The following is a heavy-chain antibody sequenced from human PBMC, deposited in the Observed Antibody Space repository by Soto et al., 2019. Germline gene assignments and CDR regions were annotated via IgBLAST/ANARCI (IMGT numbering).Heavy chain of an antibody. CDR1: GGTFSSFT. D-gene: IGHD1-26*01. CDR3: AKDRRADWESYYDDAMDV. V-gene: IGHV1-69*01. J-gene: IGHJ6*02. CDR2: IIPIYGTA. Sequence: QVQLVQSGAEVKKPGSSVKVSCKASGGTFSSFTISWVRQAPGQGLEWMGGIIPIYGTANYAQKFQGRVTITADASTRTAYMELSSLRSEDTAVYYCAKDRRADWESYYDDAMDVWGQGTTVTVSS.